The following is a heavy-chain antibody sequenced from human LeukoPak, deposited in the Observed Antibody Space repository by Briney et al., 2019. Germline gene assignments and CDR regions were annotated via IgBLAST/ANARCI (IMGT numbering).Heavy chain of an antibody. CDR2: ISPNSGGT. J-gene: IGHJ4*02. V-gene: IGHV1-2*04. D-gene: IGHD6-19*01. CDR1: GYTFTGYY. CDR3: ARESSVASGDY. Sequence: GASVKVSCKASGYTFTGYYMHWVRQAPGQGLEWMGWISPNSGGTNYAQKFQGWVTMTRDTSISTAYMELSRLRSDDSAVYYCARESSVASGDYWGQGTLVTVSS.